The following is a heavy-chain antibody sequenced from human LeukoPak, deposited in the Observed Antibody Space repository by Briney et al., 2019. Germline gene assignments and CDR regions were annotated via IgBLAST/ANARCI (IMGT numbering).Heavy chain of an antibody. D-gene: IGHD6-13*01. J-gene: IGHJ1*01. Sequence: GGSLRLSCAASEFTFSNYAMHWVRQAPGKGLEWVTFISYDGSNKYYADSVKGRFTISRDNSKNTLYLQMNSLRAEDTAVYYCAKDTTSSSWYGYFQHWGQSTLVTVSS. CDR2: ISYDGSNK. CDR1: EFTFSNYA. CDR3: AKDTTSSSWYGYFQH. V-gene: IGHV3-30*04.